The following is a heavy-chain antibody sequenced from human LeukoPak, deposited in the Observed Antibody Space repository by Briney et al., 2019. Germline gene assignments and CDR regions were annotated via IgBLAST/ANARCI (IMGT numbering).Heavy chain of an antibody. Sequence: PSGALSLPCPVSGGSIMNFHWTWIRQPPGEGLEWVGYIYSSGSTDYNPSLKSRVTISADTSNNQLSLKLRSVTAADTAVYYCAKDSYDSSGPNWLDPWGQGTLVTVSS. D-gene: IGHD3-22*01. V-gene: IGHV4-59*01. CDR3: AKDSYDSSGPNWLDP. CDR1: GGSIMNFH. J-gene: IGHJ5*02. CDR2: IYSSGST.